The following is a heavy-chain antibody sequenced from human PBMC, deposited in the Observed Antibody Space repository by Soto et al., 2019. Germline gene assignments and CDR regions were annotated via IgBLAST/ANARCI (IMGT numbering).Heavy chain of an antibody. CDR2: IHYSGST. D-gene: IGHD2-15*01. J-gene: IGHJ5*02. Sequence: PSETLSLTCTVSGGSISSYYWTWIRQPPGKGLEWIGYIHYSGSTNYNPSLKSRVSISVDTPKNQFSLKLSSVTAADTAVYYCARSYSPNWFDPWGQGTLVTVSS. CDR3: ARSYSPNWFDP. CDR1: GGSISSYY. V-gene: IGHV4-59*01.